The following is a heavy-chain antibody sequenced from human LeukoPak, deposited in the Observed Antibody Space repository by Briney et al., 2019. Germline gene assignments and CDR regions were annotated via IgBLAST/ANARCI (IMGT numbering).Heavy chain of an antibody. Sequence: GGSLRLTCAASGFTFSSYWMHWVRQAPGKGLVWVSRNNSDGSSTSYADSVKGRFTISRDNAKNTLYLQMNSLRAEDTAVYYCARDTYDYVWGSYRLFDYWGQGTLVTVSS. CDR2: NNSDGSST. D-gene: IGHD3-16*02. J-gene: IGHJ4*02. CDR1: GFTFSSYW. CDR3: ARDTYDYVWGSYRLFDY. V-gene: IGHV3-74*01.